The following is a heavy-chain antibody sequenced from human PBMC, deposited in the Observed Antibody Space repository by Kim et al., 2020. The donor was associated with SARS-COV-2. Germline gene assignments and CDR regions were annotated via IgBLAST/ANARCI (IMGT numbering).Heavy chain of an antibody. J-gene: IGHJ4*02. CDR3: ARHPPGGIVATIPFDY. D-gene: IGHD5-12*01. CDR1: GYTFTGYY. V-gene: IGHV1-2*02. Sequence: ASVKVSCKASGYTFTGYYMHWVRQAPGQGLEWMGWINPNSGGTNYAQKFQGRVTMTRDTSISTAYMELSRLRSDDTAVYYCARHPPGGIVATIPFDYWGQGTLVTVSS. CDR2: INPNSGGT.